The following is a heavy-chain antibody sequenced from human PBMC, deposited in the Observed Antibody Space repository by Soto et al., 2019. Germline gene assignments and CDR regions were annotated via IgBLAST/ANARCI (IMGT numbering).Heavy chain of an antibody. V-gene: IGHV3-30-3*01. J-gene: IGHJ6*02. CDR3: ARDQKDCSSTSCYIYYYYGMDV. CDR1: GFTFSSYA. D-gene: IGHD2-2*01. Sequence: GGSLRLSCAASGFTFSSYAMHWVRQAPGKGLEWVAVISYDGSNKYYADSVKGRFTISRDNSKNTLYLQMNSLRAEDTAVYYCARDQKDCSSTSCYIYYYYGMDVWGQGTTVT. CDR2: ISYDGSNK.